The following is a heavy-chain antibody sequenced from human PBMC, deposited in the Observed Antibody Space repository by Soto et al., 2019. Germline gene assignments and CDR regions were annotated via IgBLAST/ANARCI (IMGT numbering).Heavy chain of an antibody. Sequence: SVKVSCKASGGTFSSYAISWVQQAPGQGLEWMGGIIPIFGTANYAQKFQGRVTITADESTSTAYMELSSLRSEDTAVYYCARGGLRFLESHGMDVWGQGTTVTVSS. CDR3: ARGGLRFLESHGMDV. D-gene: IGHD3-3*01. V-gene: IGHV1-69*13. CDR1: GGTFSSYA. CDR2: IIPIFGTA. J-gene: IGHJ6*02.